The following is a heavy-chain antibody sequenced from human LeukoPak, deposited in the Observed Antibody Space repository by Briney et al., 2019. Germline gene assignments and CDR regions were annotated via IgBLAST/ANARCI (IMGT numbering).Heavy chain of an antibody. V-gene: IGHV3-21*01. D-gene: IGHD3-9*01. CDR2: ISSSSNYV. Sequence: GGSLRLSCAASGFTFSDYAMNWVRQAPGKGLEWVSSISSSSNYVYNAASVQGRFTISSDNTKTSLYLQMNILTAEDTAVYYCTRDFDWFRNQFDYWGQGTLVTVSS. CDR3: TRDFDWFRNQFDY. CDR1: GFTFSDYA. J-gene: IGHJ4*02.